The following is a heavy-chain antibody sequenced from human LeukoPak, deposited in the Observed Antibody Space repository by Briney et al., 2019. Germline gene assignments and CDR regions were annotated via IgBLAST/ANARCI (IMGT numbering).Heavy chain of an antibody. CDR3: ARHNSLIVPAAEFGP. J-gene: IGHJ5*02. V-gene: IGHV5-51*01. CDR1: GYSFTSYW. Sequence: GESLKISCKGSGYSFTSYWIGWVRQMPGKGLEWMGIIYPGDSDTRYSPSFQGQVTISADKSISTAYLQWSSLKASDTAMYYCARHNSLIVPAAEFGPWGQGTLVTVSS. CDR2: IYPGDSDT. D-gene: IGHD2-2*01.